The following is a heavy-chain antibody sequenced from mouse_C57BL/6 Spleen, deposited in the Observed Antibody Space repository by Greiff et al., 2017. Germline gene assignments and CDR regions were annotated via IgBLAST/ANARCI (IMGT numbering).Heavy chain of an antibody. CDR1: GYSITSGYY. CDR3: ARDRDKGFAY. CDR2: ISYDGSN. V-gene: IGHV3-6*01. J-gene: IGHJ3*01. Sequence: EVQLQQSGPGLVKPSQSLSLTCSVTGYSITSGYYWNWIRQFPGNKLEWMGYISYDGSNNYNPSLKNRISITRDTSKNQFFLKLNSVTTEDTATYYCARDRDKGFAYWGQGTLVTVSA. D-gene: IGHD3-1*01.